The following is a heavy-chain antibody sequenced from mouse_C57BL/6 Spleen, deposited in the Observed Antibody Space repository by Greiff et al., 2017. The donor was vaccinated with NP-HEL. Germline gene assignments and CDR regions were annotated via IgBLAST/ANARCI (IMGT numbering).Heavy chain of an antibody. CDR1: GYTFTGYW. J-gene: IGHJ3*01. V-gene: IGHV1-9*01. D-gene: IGHD1-1*01. CDR3: ARRQYYYGSSYRGFAY. CDR2: ILPGSGST. Sequence: VQLQQSGAELMKPGASVKLSCKATGYTFTGYWIEWVKQRPGHGLEWIGEILPGSGSTNYNEKFKGKATFTADTSSNTAYMQLSSLTTEDSAIYYCARRQYYYGSSYRGFAYWGQGTLVTVSA.